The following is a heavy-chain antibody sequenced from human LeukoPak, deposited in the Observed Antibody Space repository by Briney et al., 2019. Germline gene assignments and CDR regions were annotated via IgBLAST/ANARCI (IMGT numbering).Heavy chain of an antibody. D-gene: IGHD6-19*01. J-gene: IGHJ4*02. Sequence: GGSLRLSCAASGFTFSSYDMHWVRQATGKGLEWVSAIGTAGDTYYPGSVKGRFTISRENAKNSLYLQMNSLRAGDTAVYYCARGSSSGWLIENPDFDYWGQGTLVTVSS. CDR1: GFTFSSYD. CDR2: IGTAGDT. CDR3: ARGSSSGWLIENPDFDY. V-gene: IGHV3-13*01.